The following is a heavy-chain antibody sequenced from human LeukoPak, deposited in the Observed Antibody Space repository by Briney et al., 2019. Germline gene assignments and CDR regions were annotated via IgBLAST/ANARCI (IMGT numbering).Heavy chain of an antibody. Sequence: SVKVSCKASGGTFSSYAISWVRQAPGQGLEWMGGIIPIFGTANYAQKFQGRVTITADESTSTAYMELSSLRSEDTAVYYCARATSRKKSGSYSPSPFDYWGQGTLVSVPS. V-gene: IGHV1-69*13. CDR1: GGTFSSYA. D-gene: IGHD3-10*01. CDR2: IIPIFGTA. J-gene: IGHJ4*02. CDR3: ARATSRKKSGSYSPSPFDY.